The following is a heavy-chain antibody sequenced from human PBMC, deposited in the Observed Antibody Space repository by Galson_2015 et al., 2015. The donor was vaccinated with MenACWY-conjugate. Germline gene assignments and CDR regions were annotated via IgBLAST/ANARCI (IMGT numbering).Heavy chain of an antibody. CDR3: AKDRLADAGTIDY. D-gene: IGHD1-7*01. J-gene: IGHJ4*02. CDR1: GFTFSSYA. CDR2: ISGSGGRT. Sequence: SLRLSCAASGFTFSSYAKSWVRQAPGKGLEWVSAISGSGGRTYYADSVEGRFTISRDNSKNTLYLQMNSLRAEDTAVYYCAKDRLADAGTIDYWGQGTLVTVSS. V-gene: IGHV3-23*01.